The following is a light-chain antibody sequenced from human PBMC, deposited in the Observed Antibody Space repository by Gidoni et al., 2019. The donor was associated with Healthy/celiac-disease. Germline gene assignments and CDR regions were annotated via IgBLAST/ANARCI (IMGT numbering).Light chain of an antibody. CDR3: QQYYSTPLT. CDR2: WAS. Sequence: DIVMTQSPDSLALSLGERATINCKSSQSVLYSSNNQNYLAWYQQKPGQPPKLLIYWASTRESGVPERFSGSGSGTDFTLTISSLQAEDVAVYYCQQYYSTPLTFGGGTKVEIK. CDR1: QSVLYSSNNQNY. V-gene: IGKV4-1*01. J-gene: IGKJ4*01.